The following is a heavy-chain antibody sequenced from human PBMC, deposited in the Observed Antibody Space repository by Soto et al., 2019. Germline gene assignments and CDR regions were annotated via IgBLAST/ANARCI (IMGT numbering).Heavy chain of an antibody. D-gene: IGHD3-10*01. J-gene: IGHJ2*01. CDR3: ARETYYSGHIIGNLDL. CDR2: ISPNGQGI. CDR1: GFTVTSNG. Sequence: EVKLLESGGGLVQPGGSLRLSCGVSGFTVTSNGVSWVRQAPGKGLEWVSAISPNGQGIWYADSVKGRFTISRDISRNTVFLQMDSLRAEDTAVYYCARETYYSGHIIGNLDLWGRGTLVTVSS. V-gene: IGHV3-23*01.